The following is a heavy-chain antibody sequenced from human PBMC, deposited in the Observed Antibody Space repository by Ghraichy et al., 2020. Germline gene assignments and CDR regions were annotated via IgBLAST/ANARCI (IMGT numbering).Heavy chain of an antibody. CDR1: GFTFSNYA. Sequence: GGSLRLSCAASGFTFSNYAMTWVRQAPGKGLEWVSAISGSGGSTYYADSVKGRFTISRDNSKNTLSLQMNSLRAEDTAVYYCAKDPDYSSAYYHSRFDYWGQGTLVTVSS. CDR2: ISGSGGST. CDR3: AKDPDYSSAYYHSRFDY. V-gene: IGHV3-23*01. J-gene: IGHJ4*02. D-gene: IGHD3-22*01.